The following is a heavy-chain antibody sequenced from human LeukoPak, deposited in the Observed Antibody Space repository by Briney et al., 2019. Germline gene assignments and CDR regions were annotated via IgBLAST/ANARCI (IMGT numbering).Heavy chain of an antibody. Sequence: ASVKVSCKASGGTFSSYAISWVRQAPGQGLKWMGGIIPIFGTANYAQKFQGRVTITADESTSTAYMELSSLRSEDTAVYYCARALRGAAAVRYYGMDVWGQGTTVTVSS. CDR3: ARALRGAAAVRYYGMDV. V-gene: IGHV1-69*13. J-gene: IGHJ6*02. D-gene: IGHD6-13*01. CDR1: GGTFSSYA. CDR2: IIPIFGTA.